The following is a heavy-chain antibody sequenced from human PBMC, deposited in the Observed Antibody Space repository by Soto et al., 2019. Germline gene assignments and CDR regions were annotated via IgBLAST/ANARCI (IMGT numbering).Heavy chain of an antibody. CDR3: AKDLTVWSGSLEPMDV. D-gene: IGHD3-3*01. CDR1: GVTFSSYA. V-gene: IGHV3-9*01. Sequence: PGGSLRLSCAASGVTFSSYAMTWVRQGPGKGLEWVSGISGNSGSICYADSVKGRFTISRDNAKNSLYLQMSSLRAEDTALYYCAKDLTVWSGSLEPMDVWGKGTTVTVSS. J-gene: IGHJ6*03. CDR2: ISGNSGSI.